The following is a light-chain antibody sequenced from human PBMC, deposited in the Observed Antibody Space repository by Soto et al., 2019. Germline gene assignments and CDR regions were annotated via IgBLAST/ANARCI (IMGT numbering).Light chain of an antibody. V-gene: IGLV2-14*01. CDR3: SSYTRSNTYV. J-gene: IGLJ1*01. CDR2: EVS. CDR1: SSDVGHYNY. Sequence: QSALTQPASVSGSPGQSITISCTGTSSDVGHYNYVSWYQQHPGKAPKLMIFEVSDRPSGVSNRFSGSKSGNTASLTISGLQAEDEADYYCSSYTRSNTYVFGTGTKLTVL.